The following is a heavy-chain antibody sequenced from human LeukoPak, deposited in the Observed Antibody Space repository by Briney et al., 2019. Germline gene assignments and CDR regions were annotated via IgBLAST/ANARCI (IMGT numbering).Heavy chain of an antibody. CDR2: IYYRGST. J-gene: IGHJ6*02. Sequence: PSETLSLTCTVSGDSISRTSYYWGWLRQPPGKGLAWIGSIYYRGSTYYNPSLRSRVTISVDTPKNKFSLKLSSVTAADTAVYYCARPNIAVAGPHYYYGMDVWGQGTTVTVSS. CDR1: GDSISRTSYY. CDR3: ARPNIAVAGPHYYYGMDV. D-gene: IGHD6-19*01. V-gene: IGHV4-39*01.